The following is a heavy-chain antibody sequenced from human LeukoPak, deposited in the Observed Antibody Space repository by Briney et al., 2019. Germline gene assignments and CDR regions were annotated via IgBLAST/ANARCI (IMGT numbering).Heavy chain of an antibody. CDR3: ARDPTTVTKGFDI. CDR2: ISYTGST. D-gene: IGHD4-17*01. V-gene: IGHV4-59*11. J-gene: IGHJ3*02. CDR1: DASFSSHY. Sequence: SETLSLTCIVSDASFSSHYWTWIRQPPGKGLEWIGYISYTGSTNYNPSLKSRVTISVDTSKNQFSQKLSSVTAADTAVYYCARDPTTVTKGFDIWGQGTMVTVSS.